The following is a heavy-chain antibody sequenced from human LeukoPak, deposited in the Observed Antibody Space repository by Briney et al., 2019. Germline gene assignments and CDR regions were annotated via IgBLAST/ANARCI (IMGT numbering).Heavy chain of an antibody. CDR2: ISPYNANT. CDR1: GYTFTTYG. V-gene: IGHV1-18*01. CDR3: ARDLGYHLLTNYYYYGMDA. Sequence: ASVKVSCKTSGYTFTTYGISWVRQAPGQGLEWMGWISPYNANTNYAQKLQGRVTMTTDTSTSTAYMELRSLRYDDTAVYYCARDLGYHLLTNYYYYGMDAWGQGTTVTVSS. J-gene: IGHJ6*02. D-gene: IGHD2-2*01.